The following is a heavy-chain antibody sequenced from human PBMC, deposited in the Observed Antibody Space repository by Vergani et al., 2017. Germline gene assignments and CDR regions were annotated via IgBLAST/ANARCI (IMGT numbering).Heavy chain of an antibody. CDR3: ARREYSNWGKAQPIDYWDFDL. V-gene: IGHV1-69*17. CDR2: IIPIFGIA. CDR1: GGTFSSYA. Sequence: QVQLVQSGAEVKKPGSSVKVSCKASGGTFSSYAISWVRQAPGQGLEWMGGIIPIFGIANYAQKFQGRVTITADKSTSTAYMDLSSLRSEYTAVYYCARREYSNWGKAQPIDYWDFDLWGRGTLVTVSS. D-gene: IGHD7-27*01. J-gene: IGHJ2*01.